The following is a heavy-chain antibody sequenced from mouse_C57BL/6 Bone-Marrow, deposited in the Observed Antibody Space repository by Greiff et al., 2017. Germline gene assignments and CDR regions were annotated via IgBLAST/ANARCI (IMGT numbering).Heavy chain of an antibody. V-gene: IGHV1-61*01. Sequence: QVQLQQPGAELVRPGSSVKLSCKASGYTFTSYWMDWVKQRPGQGLEWIGNIYPSDSETHYTQKFKDKATLTVDKSSSTAYMQLSSLTSEDSAVYYCARSPGTNYWGQGTTLTVSS. D-gene: IGHD4-1*01. J-gene: IGHJ2*01. CDR3: ARSPGTNY. CDR1: GYTFTSYW. CDR2: IYPSDSET.